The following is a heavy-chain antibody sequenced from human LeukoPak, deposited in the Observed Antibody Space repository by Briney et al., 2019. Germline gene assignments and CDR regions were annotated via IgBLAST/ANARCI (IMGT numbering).Heavy chain of an antibody. CDR2: ISAYNGNT. CDR1: GYTFTSYG. J-gene: IGHJ4*02. Sequence: ASVKVSCKASGYTFTSYGISWVRQAPGQGLEWMGWISAYNGNTNYAQKLQGRVTMTTDTSTSTAYMELRSLRSDDTAVYYCARIRVPLISEPHFDYWGQGTLVTVSS. CDR3: ARIRVPLISEPHFDY. D-gene: IGHD3-10*01. V-gene: IGHV1-18*01.